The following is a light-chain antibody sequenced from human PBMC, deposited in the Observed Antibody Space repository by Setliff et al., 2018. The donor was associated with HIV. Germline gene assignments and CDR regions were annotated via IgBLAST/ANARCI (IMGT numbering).Light chain of an antibody. CDR1: SSDVGDNNS. Sequence: QSALTQPASVSGSPGQSITISCTGTSSDVGDNNSVSWYQQHPGKAPKLMIYDVTYRPSGVSNRFSGSKSGNTASLTTSGLQAEDEADYYCSSFTTSSTRVFGTGTKVTVL. CDR3: SSFTTSSTRV. V-gene: IGLV2-14*03. CDR2: DVT. J-gene: IGLJ1*01.